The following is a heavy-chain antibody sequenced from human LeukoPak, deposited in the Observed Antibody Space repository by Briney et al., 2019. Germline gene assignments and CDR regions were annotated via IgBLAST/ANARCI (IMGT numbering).Heavy chain of an antibody. D-gene: IGHD6-13*01. Sequence: SGGSLRLSCAASGFTFSNYAMSWVRQAPGKGLEWVSGTNGSGGSTYYADSVKGRFTISRGNSKNTLYLQMNSLRAEDTAVYYCAKNSSSWYTWGAIDYWGQGTLVTVSS. CDR3: AKNSSSWYTWGAIDY. CDR1: GFTFSNYA. CDR2: TNGSGGST. J-gene: IGHJ4*02. V-gene: IGHV3-23*01.